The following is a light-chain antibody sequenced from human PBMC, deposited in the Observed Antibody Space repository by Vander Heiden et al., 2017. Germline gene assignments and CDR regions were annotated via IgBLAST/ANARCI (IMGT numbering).Light chain of an antibody. J-gene: IGKJ2*01. CDR1: QSVLYSYNDKNH. CDR3: QPCFT. CDR2: SAA. Sequence: MTQSLSSLAVSLGERATINCKSSQSVLYSYNDKNHLAADQQKPGQPPKLCSYSAAIRESGVSDRSSGGGSGTDFTLATSSLEADDGEGYDGQPCFTFGQGTRLXIK. V-gene: IGKV4-1*01.